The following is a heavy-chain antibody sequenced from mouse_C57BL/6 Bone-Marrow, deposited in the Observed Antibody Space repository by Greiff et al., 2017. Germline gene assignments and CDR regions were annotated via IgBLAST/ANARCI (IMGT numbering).Heavy chain of an antibody. J-gene: IGHJ4*01. Sequence: VQLQQSGPVLVKPGASVKMSCTASGYTFTDYYMNWVKQSHGTSLEWIGVINPYNGGTSYNPKFKGKATLTVDKSSSTAYMELNSLTSEDTAVYYCARDDYDEAMDYWGQGTSGTVSS. D-gene: IGHD2-4*01. CDR3: ARDDYDEAMDY. V-gene: IGHV1-19*01. CDR1: GYTFTDYY. CDR2: INPYNGGT.